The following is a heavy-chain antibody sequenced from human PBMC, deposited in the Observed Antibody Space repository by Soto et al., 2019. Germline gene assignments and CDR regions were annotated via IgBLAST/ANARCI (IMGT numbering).Heavy chain of an antibody. D-gene: IGHD3-9*01. J-gene: IGHJ3*02. V-gene: IGHV4-34*01. Sequence: SETLSLTCVVSGGSFITYYYNWIRQSPGKGLEWIGEINHSGSNNYSPSLKSRVTMSLDTSKSQFSLKLTSVTAADTAVYYCARGGSNDWQVAFDIWGQGTMVTVSS. CDR1: GGSFITYY. CDR3: ARGGSNDWQVAFDI. CDR2: INHSGSN.